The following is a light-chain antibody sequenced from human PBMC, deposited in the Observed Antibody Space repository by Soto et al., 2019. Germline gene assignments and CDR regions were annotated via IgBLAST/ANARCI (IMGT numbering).Light chain of an antibody. Sequence: IVLTQSPGTLSLSPGERATLSCRASQTIGNSFLAWYQQKPGQAPRLLIDGSSSRATGIPDRFSGSGSGQDFTLTISRLEPEDFAVYYCQHLAWPSLWTFGQGTKLEIK. CDR1: QTIGNSF. J-gene: IGKJ1*01. CDR2: GSS. CDR3: QHLAWPSLWT. V-gene: IGKV3-20*01.